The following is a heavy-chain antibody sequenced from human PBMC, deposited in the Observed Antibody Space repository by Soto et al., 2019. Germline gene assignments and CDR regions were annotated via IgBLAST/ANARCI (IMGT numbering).Heavy chain of an antibody. CDR1: GFTFSDYY. CDR3: ARALLPRQYGSRTYGMDV. CDR2: ISPSSTYT. Sequence: QEQLEESGGGLGKPGGSLRLSCAASGFTFSDYYMIWIRQAPGKGLEWVSYISPSSTYTNYADSVKGRFTISRDNAKNSLYLQMNNLRDEDTALYYCARALLPRQYGSRTYGMDVWGQGTTVTVSS. D-gene: IGHD3-10*01. V-gene: IGHV3-11*06. J-gene: IGHJ6*02.